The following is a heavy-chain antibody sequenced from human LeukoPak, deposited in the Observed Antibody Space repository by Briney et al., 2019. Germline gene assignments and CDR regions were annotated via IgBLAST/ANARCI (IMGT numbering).Heavy chain of an antibody. V-gene: IGHV1-18*04. CDR1: GYTFATNG. D-gene: IGHD3-16*01. J-gene: IGHJ3*02. CDR3: ARLRGGIYIIRDAFDI. Sequence: VASVNISCKASGYTFATNGFSWVRQAPGQGLEWMAWISPYDGNTKYAPTLQDRVTFTTDASTSTAYMELRSLRSDDTAVYYCARLRGGIYIIRDAFDIWGQGTMVTVSS. CDR2: ISPYDGNT.